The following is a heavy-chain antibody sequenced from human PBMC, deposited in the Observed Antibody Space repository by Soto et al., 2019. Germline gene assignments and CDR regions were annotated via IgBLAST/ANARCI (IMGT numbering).Heavy chain of an antibody. V-gene: IGHV3-30*18. J-gene: IGHJ5*02. Sequence: QVHLVESGGGVVQPGRSLRLSCAASGFTFSTTGMHWVRQAPGKGLEWVAMISHDGGVKHYTDSVKGRFTISRDTSNNTVYLQMHSLRPEYTAMYHCAKDLYGAGWYNYFDPWGQGTLVTVSS. CDR2: ISHDGGVK. CDR3: AKDLYGAGWYNYFDP. CDR1: GFTFSTTG. D-gene: IGHD6-19*01.